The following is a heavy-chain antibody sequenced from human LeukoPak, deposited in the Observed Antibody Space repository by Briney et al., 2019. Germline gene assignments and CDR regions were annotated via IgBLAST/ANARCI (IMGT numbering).Heavy chain of an antibody. V-gene: IGHV3-21*01. Sequence: GGSLRLSCAASGFTFSSYSMNWVRQAPGKGLEWVSSISSSSSYIYYADSVKGRFTISRDNAKNSLYLQMNSLKAEDTAVYYCARISDSSGYAGAFDIWGQGTMVTVSS. CDR3: ARISDSSGYAGAFDI. CDR1: GFTFSSYS. CDR2: ISSSSSYI. D-gene: IGHD3-22*01. J-gene: IGHJ3*02.